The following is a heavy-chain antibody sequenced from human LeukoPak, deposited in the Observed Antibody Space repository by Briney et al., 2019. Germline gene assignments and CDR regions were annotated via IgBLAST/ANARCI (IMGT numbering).Heavy chain of an antibody. CDR2: IKQDGSEK. CDR1: GFTFSSYW. CDR3: ARDRSIAAAGWFDP. D-gene: IGHD6-13*01. V-gene: IGHV3-7*01. J-gene: IGHJ5*02. Sequence: GTSLRLSCAASGFTFSSYWMSWVRQAPGKGLEWVANIKQDGSEKYYVDSVKGRLTISRDNAKNSLYLQMNSLRAEDTAVYYCARDRSIAAAGWFDPWGQGTLVTVSS.